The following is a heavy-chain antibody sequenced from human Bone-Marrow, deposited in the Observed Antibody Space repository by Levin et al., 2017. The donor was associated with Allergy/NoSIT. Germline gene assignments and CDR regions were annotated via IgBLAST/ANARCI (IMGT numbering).Heavy chain of an antibody. D-gene: IGHD2-2*01. Sequence: AGGSLRLSCAASGFTFSSYGMHWVRQAPGKGLEWVAVIWYDGSNKYYADSVKGRFTISRDNSKNTLYLQMNSLRAEDTAVYYCARDRIPIKWGYCIGTSCPGSGGYYYGMDVWGQGTTVTVSS. CDR2: IWYDGSNK. CDR1: GFTFSSYG. V-gene: IGHV3-33*01. CDR3: ARDRIPIKWGYCIGTSCPGSGGYYYGMDV. J-gene: IGHJ6*02.